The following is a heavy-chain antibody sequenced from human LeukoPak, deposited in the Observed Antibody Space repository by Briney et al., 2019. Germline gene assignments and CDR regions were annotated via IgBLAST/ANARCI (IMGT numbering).Heavy chain of an antibody. CDR3: ARDRDYYYDSSGYYYY. CDR2: ISAYNGNT. D-gene: IGHD3-22*01. J-gene: IGHJ4*02. Sequence: GASVKVSCKASGYTFTSYGISWVRQAPGQGLEWMGWISAYNGNTNYAQKLQGRVTMTTDTSTSTAYMELRGLRSDDTAVYYCARDRDYYYDSSGYYYYWGQGTLVSVSS. CDR1: GYTFTSYG. V-gene: IGHV1-18*01.